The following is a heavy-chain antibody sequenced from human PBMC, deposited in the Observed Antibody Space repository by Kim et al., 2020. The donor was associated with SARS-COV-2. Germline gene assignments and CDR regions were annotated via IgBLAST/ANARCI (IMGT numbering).Heavy chain of an antibody. CDR1: GFTFSSYA. J-gene: IGHJ4*01. V-gene: IGHV3-23*01. CDR3: AKDFPENVVTAINRDY. CDR2: ISGSGGST. Sequence: GGSLRLSCAASGFTFSSYAMSWVRQAPGKGLEWVSAISGSGGSTYYTDSVKGRFTISRDNSKNTLYLQMNSLRAEDTAVYYCAKDFPENVVTAINRDYWGQGTLVTVSS. D-gene: IGHD2-21*02.